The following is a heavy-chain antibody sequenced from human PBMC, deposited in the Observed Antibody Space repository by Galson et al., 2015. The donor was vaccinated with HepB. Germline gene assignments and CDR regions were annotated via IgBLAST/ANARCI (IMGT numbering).Heavy chain of an antibody. V-gene: IGHV5-10-1*01. Sequence: QSGAEVTKPGESLKISCKGSEYSFTSYWISWVRQMPGKGLEWMGRIDPSDSYTNYSPSFQGHVTISADKSISTAYLQWSSLKASDTAMYYCARLLQHGSGSYSSPTGYWGQGTLVSVSS. CDR1: EYSFTSYW. CDR2: IDPSDSYT. J-gene: IGHJ4*02. D-gene: IGHD3-10*01. CDR3: ARLLQHGSGSYSSPTGY.